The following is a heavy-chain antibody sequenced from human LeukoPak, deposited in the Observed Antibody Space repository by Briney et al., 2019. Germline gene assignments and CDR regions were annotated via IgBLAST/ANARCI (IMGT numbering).Heavy chain of an antibody. V-gene: IGHV4-31*03. CDR2: IYYSGST. CDR3: ARVGREWERKWFDP. D-gene: IGHD1-26*01. CDR1: GGSISSGGYY. Sequence: PSETLSLTCTVSGGSISSGGYYWSWIRQHPGKGLEWIGYIYYSGSTYYNPSLKSRVTISVDTSKNQFSLKLSSVTAADTAVYYCARVGREWERKWFDPWGQGTLVTVSS. J-gene: IGHJ5*02.